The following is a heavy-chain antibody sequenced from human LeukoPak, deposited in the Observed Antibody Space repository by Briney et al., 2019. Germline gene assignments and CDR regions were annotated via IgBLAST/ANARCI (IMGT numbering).Heavy chain of an antibody. CDR2: IYYSGST. CDR1: GGSISSSSYY. D-gene: IGHD6-13*01. CDR3: ARSLGAAAGRHNYYFDY. V-gene: IGHV4-61*05. Sequence: SETLSLTCTVSGGSISSSSYYWGWIRQPTGKGLEWIGYIYYSGSTNYNPSLKSRVTISVDTSKNQFSLKLSSVTAADTAVYYCARSLGAAAGRHNYYFDYWGQGTLVTVSS. J-gene: IGHJ4*02.